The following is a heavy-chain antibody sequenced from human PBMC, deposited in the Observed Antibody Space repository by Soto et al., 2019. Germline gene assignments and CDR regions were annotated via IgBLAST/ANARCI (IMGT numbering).Heavy chain of an antibody. CDR1: GFTVSRHG. CDR3: AAATTWNFHFPY. Sequence: QVQMVESGGGVVQPGGSLRLSCAASGFTVSRHGMHWVRQAPGKGLAWVAVIWYDGSNRYYADSVKGRFTIAKDNSKNTLYLEMNTLRPEDTAIYYCAAATTWNFHFPYWGQGTQVTVSS. D-gene: IGHD1-7*01. CDR2: IWYDGSNR. J-gene: IGHJ4*02. V-gene: IGHV3-33*01.